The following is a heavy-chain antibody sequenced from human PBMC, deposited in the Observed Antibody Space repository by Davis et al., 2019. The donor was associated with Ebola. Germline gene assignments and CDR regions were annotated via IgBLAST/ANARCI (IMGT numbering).Heavy chain of an antibody. J-gene: IGHJ4*02. CDR3: TRGGTEEDY. V-gene: IGHV3-49*04. Sequence: GESLKISCAASGFTFSGSAMHWVRQASGKGLEWLGRIRSKAYGGTTEYAASVKGRFTISRDDSKSIAYLQMNSLKTEDTAVYYCTRGGTEEDYWGQGTLVTVSS. CDR1: GFTFSGSA. CDR2: IRSKAYGGTT. D-gene: IGHD1-1*01.